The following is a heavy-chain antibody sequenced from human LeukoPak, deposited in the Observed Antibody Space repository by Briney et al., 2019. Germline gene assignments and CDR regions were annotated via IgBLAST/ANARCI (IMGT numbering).Heavy chain of an antibody. J-gene: IGHJ4*02. CDR2: IYYTGST. CDR3: ARSPLGTVPNF. CDR1: GDSITSGNYY. D-gene: IGHD1-7*01. Sequence: SETLSLTCTVSGDSITSGNYYWSWIRQPPGKRLEWIGYIYYTGSTTYNPSLKSRVTISLHTSKTHFSLKVSSVTAVDTAVYYCARSPLGTVPNFWGQGTLVTVSS. V-gene: IGHV4-61*03.